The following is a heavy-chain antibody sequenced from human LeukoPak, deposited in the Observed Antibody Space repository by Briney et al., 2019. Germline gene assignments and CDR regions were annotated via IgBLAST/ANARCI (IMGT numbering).Heavy chain of an antibody. J-gene: IGHJ4*02. D-gene: IGHD3-3*01. CDR1: GYTLTELS. Sequence: VKVSCKVSGYTLTELSMHWVRQAPGKGLEWMGGFDPEDGETIYAQKFQGRVTMTEDTSTDTAYMELSSLRSEDTAVYYCATDLIPSRTYDFWSGPVLWGQGTLVTVSS. CDR2: FDPEDGET. CDR3: ATDLIPSRTYDFWSGPVL. V-gene: IGHV1-24*01.